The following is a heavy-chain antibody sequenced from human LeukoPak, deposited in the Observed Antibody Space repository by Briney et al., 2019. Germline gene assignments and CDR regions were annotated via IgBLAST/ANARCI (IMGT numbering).Heavy chain of an antibody. CDR1: GFTPISYW. CDR2: INQDGSET. V-gene: IGHV3-7*01. D-gene: IGHD2-2*01. Sequence: GGSLRLSCAVSGFTPISYWMTWVRQAPGKGLEWVANINQDGSETFYVDSVKGRFTISRDNAKNSLYLQMNSLRAEDTAVYYCARGCTTSSCYDYWGQGTLVTVSS. CDR3: ARGCTTSSCYDY. J-gene: IGHJ4*02.